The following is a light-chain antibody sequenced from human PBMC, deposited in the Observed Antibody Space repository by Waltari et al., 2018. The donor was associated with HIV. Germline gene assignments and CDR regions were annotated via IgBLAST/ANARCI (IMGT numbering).Light chain of an antibody. CDR2: GAS. V-gene: IGKV3-20*01. Sequence: EIFLTQSPCTLSFSPGTLGTPSCRASHIVGGNSLAWYQQKPGQAPRLLIYGASSRATGIPDRFSGSGSGTDFTLTISRLEPEDFAVYYCQQYGSSPLFTFGPGTKVDIK. J-gene: IGKJ3*01. CDR1: HIVGGNS. CDR3: QQYGSSPLFT.